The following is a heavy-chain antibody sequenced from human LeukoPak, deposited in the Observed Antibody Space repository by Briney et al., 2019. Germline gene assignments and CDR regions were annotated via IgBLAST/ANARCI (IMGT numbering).Heavy chain of an antibody. Sequence: GASVKVSCKASGYTFTGYDMHWVRQAPGQGLEWMGWINTNSGGTNYAQKFQGRVTMTRDTSISTAYMELSRLRSDDTAVYYCARDAGYRYYYYYMDVWGKGTTVTVSS. V-gene: IGHV1-2*02. CDR2: INTNSGGT. J-gene: IGHJ6*03. CDR1: GYTFTGYD. CDR3: ARDAGYRYYYYYMDV. D-gene: IGHD6-25*01.